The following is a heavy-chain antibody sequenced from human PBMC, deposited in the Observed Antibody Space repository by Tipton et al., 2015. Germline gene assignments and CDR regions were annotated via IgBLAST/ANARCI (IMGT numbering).Heavy chain of an antibody. D-gene: IGHD5-24*01. J-gene: IGHJ4*02. CDR3: AREAYNSNYFDF. CDR1: GGSIRTDGYY. V-gene: IGHV4-31*03. Sequence: TLSLTCTVSGGSIRTDGYYWSWIRQHPGKGLEWIGYIHYSGSTYYNPSLKSRATVSVDTFTNQFSLMLPSVTAADTAVYYCAREAYNSNYFDFWGQGTLVIVSS. CDR2: IHYSGST.